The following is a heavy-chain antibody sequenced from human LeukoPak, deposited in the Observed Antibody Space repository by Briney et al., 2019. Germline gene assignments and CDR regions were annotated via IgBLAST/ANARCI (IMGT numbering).Heavy chain of an antibody. V-gene: IGHV1-46*01. J-gene: IGHJ4*02. D-gene: IGHD3-22*01. CDR2: IDPSGGST. CDR1: GYTFTNYY. CDR3: ARIHDSSGYYPYYFDY. Sequence: GASVKVSCKASGYTFTNYYMHWVRQAPGQGLEWMGIIDPSGGSTTYAQKFQGRVTMTRDTSTSTVYMQLSSLRSEDTAVYYCARIHDSSGYYPYYFDYWGQGTLVTVSS.